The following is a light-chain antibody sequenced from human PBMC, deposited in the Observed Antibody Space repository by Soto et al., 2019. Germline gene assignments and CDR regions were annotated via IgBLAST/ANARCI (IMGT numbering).Light chain of an antibody. J-gene: IGKJ2*01. V-gene: IGKV1-5*01. Sequence: DIQMTQSPSSLSASVGDRVTITCRASQSISSYLNWYQQKPGKAPKLLIYDASGLESGVPSRFSGSGSGTEFTLTISSLQPEDFATYYCQQYNSYSPYTFGQGTNLEIK. CDR3: QQYNSYSPYT. CDR2: DAS. CDR1: QSISSY.